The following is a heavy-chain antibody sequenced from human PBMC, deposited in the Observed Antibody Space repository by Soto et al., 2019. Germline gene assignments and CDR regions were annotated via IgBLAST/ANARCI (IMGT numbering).Heavy chain of an antibody. Sequence: GVSLRLSCAASGFTFSSYAMSWVRQAPGKGLEYVSAISSNGGSTYYANSVKGRFTISRDNSKNTLYLQMGSLRAEDMAVYYCARTLYSGYDYGYWGQGTLVTVSS. D-gene: IGHD5-12*01. CDR3: ARTLYSGYDYGY. V-gene: IGHV3-64*01. J-gene: IGHJ4*02. CDR1: GFTFSSYA. CDR2: ISSNGGST.